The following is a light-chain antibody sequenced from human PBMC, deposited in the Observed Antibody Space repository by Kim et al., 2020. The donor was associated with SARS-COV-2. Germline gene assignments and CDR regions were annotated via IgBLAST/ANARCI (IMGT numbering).Light chain of an antibody. Sequence: ASVGDRVTITCRASQSMNSYLVWFQQKPGKVPKRLIYPTSTLESGVPSRFSGSGSGTEFTLTISSLQPEDFATYYCLQHSSNPRTFGQGTKVDIK. V-gene: IGKV1-17*03. J-gene: IGKJ1*01. CDR2: PTS. CDR3: LQHSSNPRT. CDR1: QSMNSY.